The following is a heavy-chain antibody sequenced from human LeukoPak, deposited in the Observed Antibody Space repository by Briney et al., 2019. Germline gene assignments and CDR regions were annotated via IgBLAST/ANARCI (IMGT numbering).Heavy chain of an antibody. D-gene: IGHD3-10*01. J-gene: IGHJ4*02. CDR3: ARADYRSGSIYY. Sequence: GGSLRLSCAASGFTFSSYAMTWVRQAPVKELEWVSAISGSGGSTYYADSVKGRFTISRDNSKNTLFLQMNGLRAEDTAVYYCARADYRSGSIYYWGQGTLVTVSS. V-gene: IGHV3-23*01. CDR1: GFTFSSYA. CDR2: ISGSGGST.